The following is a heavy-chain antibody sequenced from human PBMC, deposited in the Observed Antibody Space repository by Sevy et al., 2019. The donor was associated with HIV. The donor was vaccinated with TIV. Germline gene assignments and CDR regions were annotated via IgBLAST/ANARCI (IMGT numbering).Heavy chain of an antibody. J-gene: IGHJ1*01. CDR2: ISYDAVNK. D-gene: IGHD1-1*01. CDR3: ALERLSSDVAEYFQN. V-gene: IGHV3-30-3*01. Sequence: GGSLRLSCAASGFTFNRYSMHWVRQAPGKGLEWVATISYDAVNKHYADSVRGRFTISRDNFQNSLFLQMNSLRTEDTAMYYCALERLSSDVAEYFQNWGQGTLVTVSS. CDR1: GFTFNRYS.